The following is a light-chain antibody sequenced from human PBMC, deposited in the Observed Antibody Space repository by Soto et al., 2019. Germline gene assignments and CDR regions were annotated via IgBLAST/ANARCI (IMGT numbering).Light chain of an antibody. CDR1: QSITDW. J-gene: IGKJ1*01. CDR3: QQYYSYSWT. V-gene: IGKV1-5*03. CDR2: KAS. Sequence: DIQMTQSPSTLSASVGDRVTITCRASQSITDWLAWYQQKPEKAPNLLIYKASRLQSGVPSRFSGSGSGTEFTLTINGLQPDDFATYYCQQYYSYSWTFGQGTKVEIK.